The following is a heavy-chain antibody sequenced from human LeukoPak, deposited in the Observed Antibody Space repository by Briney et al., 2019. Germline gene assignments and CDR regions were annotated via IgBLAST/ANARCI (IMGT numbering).Heavy chain of an antibody. CDR2: ISSSSFFI. V-gene: IGHV3-21*01. D-gene: IGHD4-11*01. J-gene: IGHJ6*03. CDR1: GFTFSTYT. CDR3: TRVEETATTAAIIRKYSYYYYYMDV. Sequence: GGSLRLSCVASGFTFSTYTMNCVRQGPGKGPEWVSSISSSSFFISYADSVKGRFTISRDNAKNSLYLQMKSLRAEDTAVYYCTRVEETATTAAIIRKYSYYYYYMDVWGKGNTVTVSS.